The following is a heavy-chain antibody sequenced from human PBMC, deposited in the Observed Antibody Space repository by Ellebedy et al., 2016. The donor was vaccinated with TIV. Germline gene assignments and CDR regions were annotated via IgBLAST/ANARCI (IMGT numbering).Heavy chain of an antibody. CDR2: ISWNSGSI. CDR1: GFTFDDYA. D-gene: IGHD1-1*01. CDR3: VGLTGTSTFDY. V-gene: IGHV3-9*01. J-gene: IGHJ4*02. Sequence: SLKISXAASGFTFDDYAMHWVRQAPGKGLEWVSGISWNSGSIGYADSVKGRFTISRDNAKNSLYLQMNSLRAEDTALYYCVGLTGTSTFDYWGQGTLVTVSS.